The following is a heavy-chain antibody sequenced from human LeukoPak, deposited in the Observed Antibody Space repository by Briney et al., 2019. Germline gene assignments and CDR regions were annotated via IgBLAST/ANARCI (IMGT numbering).Heavy chain of an antibody. CDR2: IKQDGSEK. CDR3: ARAQYYDSSGYNAWDY. Sequence: GGSLRLSCAASGFTFSSYWMSWVLQAPGKGLEWVANIKQDGSEKYYVDSVKGRFTISRDNAKNSLYLQMNSLRAEDTAVYYCARAQYYDSSGYNAWDYWGQGTLVTVSS. J-gene: IGHJ4*02. D-gene: IGHD3-22*01. CDR1: GFTFSSYW. V-gene: IGHV3-7*01.